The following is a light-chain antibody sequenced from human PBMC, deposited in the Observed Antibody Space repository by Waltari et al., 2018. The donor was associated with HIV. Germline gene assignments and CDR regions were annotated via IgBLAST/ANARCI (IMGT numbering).Light chain of an antibody. Sequence: QSVLTQPPSVSGAPGQRVTISCTGSSSTIGAGYDVHWYQQLPGTAPKLLIYGNSKRPSGVPDRFSGSKSGTSASRAITGLLAEDEADYYCQSYDSSLSVWVFGGGTKLTVL. CDR3: QSYDSSLSVWV. V-gene: IGLV1-40*01. J-gene: IGLJ3*02. CDR2: GNS. CDR1: SSTIGAGYD.